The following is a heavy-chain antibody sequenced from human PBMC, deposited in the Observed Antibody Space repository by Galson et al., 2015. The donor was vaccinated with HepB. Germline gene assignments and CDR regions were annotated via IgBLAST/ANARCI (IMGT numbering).Heavy chain of an antibody. J-gene: IGHJ4*02. CDR3: ARGTLYSSSRALGGPDY. D-gene: IGHD6-13*01. V-gene: IGHV1-69*13. CDR2: IIPIFGTA. Sequence: SVKVSCKASGGTFSSYAISWVRQAPGQGLEWMGGIIPIFGTANYAQKFQGRVTITADESTSTAYMELSSLRSEDTAVYYCARGTLYSSSRALGGPDYWGQGTLVTVSS. CDR1: GGTFSSYA.